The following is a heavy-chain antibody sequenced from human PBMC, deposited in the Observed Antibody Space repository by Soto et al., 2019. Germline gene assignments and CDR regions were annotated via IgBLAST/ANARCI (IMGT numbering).Heavy chain of an antibody. J-gene: IGHJ4*02. CDR2: ISYDGSNK. Sequence: GGSLRPSCAASGFTFSSYGMHWVRQAPGKGLEWVAVISYDGSNKYYADSVKGRFTISRDNSKNTLYLQMNSLRAEDTAVYYCAKVMRSGWWELDYWGQGTLVTVSS. D-gene: IGHD6-19*01. CDR3: AKVMRSGWWELDY. V-gene: IGHV3-30*18. CDR1: GFTFSSYG.